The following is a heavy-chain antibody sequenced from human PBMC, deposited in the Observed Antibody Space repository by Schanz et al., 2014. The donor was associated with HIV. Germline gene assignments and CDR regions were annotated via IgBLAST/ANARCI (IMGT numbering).Heavy chain of an antibody. CDR1: GFTFSSYA. CDR3: AKDQGYDFWGGYYNYYNMDV. CDR2: ISYDGSKK. D-gene: IGHD3-3*01. V-gene: IGHV3-30-3*01. Sequence: VQLVESGGGVVQPGRSLRLSCAASGFTFSSYAMHWVRQAPGKGLEWVAVISYDGSKKNYADSVKGRFTISRDNSKNTLYLQMNSLRTEDTAVYYCAKDQGYDFWGGYYNYYNMDVWGQGTTVTVSS. J-gene: IGHJ6*02.